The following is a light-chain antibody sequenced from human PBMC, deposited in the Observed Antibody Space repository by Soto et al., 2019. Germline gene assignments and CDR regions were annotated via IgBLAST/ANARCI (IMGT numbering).Light chain of an antibody. CDR1: QGIGTW. J-gene: IGKJ4*01. V-gene: IGKV1D-16*01. CDR3: QQYNTYPLT. Sequence: DIQLTQSPSSLTASVGDRVTIACRASQGIGTWLAWHQQKPGKSPKSLIYAASNLQNGVPSRFNGSGSRTDFTLTIASLQSADVATYFCQQYNTYPLTFGGGTRVEI. CDR2: AAS.